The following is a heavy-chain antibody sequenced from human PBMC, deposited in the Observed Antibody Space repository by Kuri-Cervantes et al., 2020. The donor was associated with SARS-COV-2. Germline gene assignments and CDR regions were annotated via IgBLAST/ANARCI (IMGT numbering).Heavy chain of an antibody. CDR3: ARTGRGGYCSSTSCPISYYYGMDV. D-gene: IGHD2-2*01. V-gene: IGHV1-69*04. Sequence: SVKVSCKASGGTFSSYAISWVRQAPGQGLEWMGRIIPILGIANYAQKFQGRVTITADKSTSTAYMELSSLRSEDTAVYYCARTGRGGYCSSTSCPISYYYGMDVWGQGNTV. J-gene: IGHJ6*01. CDR1: GGTFSSYA. CDR2: IIPILGIA.